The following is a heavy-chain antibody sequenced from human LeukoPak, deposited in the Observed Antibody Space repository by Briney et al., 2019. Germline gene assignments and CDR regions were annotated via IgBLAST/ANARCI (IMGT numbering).Heavy chain of an antibody. CDR2: IYYSGST. V-gene: IGHV4-61*05. CDR3: TRHVGGYLLFDC. CDR1: GGSNSSSSHY. Sequence: SETLPLTCTGTGGSNSSSSHYWSWIPKPPGKGLEWIGYIYYSGSTNYNPSLKSRVPISLNTSQNQFSPTLSPVTTAGTAVYYRTRHVGGYLLFDCWGQGTPVTVSS. J-gene: IGHJ4*02. D-gene: IGHD2-15*01.